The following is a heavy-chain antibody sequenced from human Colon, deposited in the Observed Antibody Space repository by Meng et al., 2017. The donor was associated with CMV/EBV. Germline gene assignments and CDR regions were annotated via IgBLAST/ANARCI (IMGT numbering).Heavy chain of an antibody. V-gene: IGHV3-30*02. D-gene: IGHD2-15*01. CDR1: GFTFSSYG. J-gene: IGHJ4*02. CDR3: VKDTRGNNGKWYFGGLDY. CDR2: IRYDGSNK. Sequence: GESLKISCAASGFTFSSYGMHWVRQAPGKGLEWVAFIRYDGSNKYYADSVKGRFTISRDNSKNTLYLQMNSLRAEDTAVYYCVKDTRGNNGKWYFGGLDYWGQGTLVTVSS.